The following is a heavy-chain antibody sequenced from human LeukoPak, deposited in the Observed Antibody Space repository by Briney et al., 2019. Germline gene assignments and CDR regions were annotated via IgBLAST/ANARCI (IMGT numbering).Heavy chain of an antibody. CDR3: VRSQNLITGTTHFDY. J-gene: IGHJ4*02. CDR2: IIPIFGTA. V-gene: IGHV1-69*13. D-gene: IGHD1-20*01. CDR1: GGTFSSYA. Sequence: ASVKVSCKASGGTFSSYAISWVRQAPGQGLEWMGGIIPIFGTANYAQKFQGRVTITADESTSTAYMELSSLRSEDTAVYYCVRSQNLITGTTHFDYWGQGTLVTVSS.